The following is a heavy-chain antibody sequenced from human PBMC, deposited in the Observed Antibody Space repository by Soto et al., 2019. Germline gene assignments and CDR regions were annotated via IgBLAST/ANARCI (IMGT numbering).Heavy chain of an antibody. J-gene: IGHJ6*02. V-gene: IGHV1-2*04. CDR3: ARGEYCSGGSCLFYGMDV. CDR2: INPNSGGT. Sequence: ASMKVSCKASGYTFTGYYMHWVRQAPGQGLEWMGWINPNSGGTNYAQKFQGWVTMTRDTSISTAYMELSRLRSDDTAVYYCARGEYCSGGSCLFYGMDVWGQGTTVTVSS. D-gene: IGHD2-15*01. CDR1: GYTFTGYY.